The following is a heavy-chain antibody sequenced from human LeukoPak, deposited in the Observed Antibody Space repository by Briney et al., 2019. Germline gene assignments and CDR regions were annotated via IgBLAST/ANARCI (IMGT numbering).Heavy chain of an antibody. J-gene: IGHJ6*03. CDR2: IRYDGSNK. D-gene: IGHD2-2*01. V-gene: IGHV3-30*02. CDR1: GFTFSSYG. Sequence: GGSLRLSCAASGFTFSSYGMHWVRQAPGKGLEWVAFIRYDGSNKYYADSVKGRFTISRDNSKNALYLQMNSLRAEDTAVYYCAKEYCSSTSCYRNYYYMDVWGKGTTVTVSS. CDR3: AKEYCSSTSCYRNYYYMDV.